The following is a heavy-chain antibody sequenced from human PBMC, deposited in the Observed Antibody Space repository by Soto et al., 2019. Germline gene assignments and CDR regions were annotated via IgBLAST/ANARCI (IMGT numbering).Heavy chain of an antibody. CDR1: RFAFSNYG. Sequence: PGGSLRLSCAASRFAFSNYGMHWVRQAPGKGLAWVALIWYDGSNKYYADSVKGRFTISRDNSKNTLYLQMNSLRAEDTAVSYCAGSPPGVAGRYYFDYWGQGALVTVSS. CDR2: IWYDGSNK. CDR3: AGSPPGVAGRYYFDY. J-gene: IGHJ4*02. D-gene: IGHD6-6*01. V-gene: IGHV3-33*01.